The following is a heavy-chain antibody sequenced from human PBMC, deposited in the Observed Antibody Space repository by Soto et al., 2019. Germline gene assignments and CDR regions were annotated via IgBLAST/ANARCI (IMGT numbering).Heavy chain of an antibody. D-gene: IGHD2-15*01. Sequence: QVQLVQSGAEVKKPGSSVKVSCKASGGTFSSYAISWVRQAPGQGLEWMGGIIPIFGTANYAQKFQGRVTITADDSTSTAYMELSSLRSEDTAVYYCARVPLHVADTRRGWFDPWGEGTLVAVSS. CDR3: ARVPLHVADTRRGWFDP. CDR2: IIPIFGTA. J-gene: IGHJ5*02. V-gene: IGHV1-69*12. CDR1: GGTFSSYA.